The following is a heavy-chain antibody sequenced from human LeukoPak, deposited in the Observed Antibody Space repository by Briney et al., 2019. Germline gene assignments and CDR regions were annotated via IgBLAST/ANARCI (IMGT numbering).Heavy chain of an antibody. D-gene: IGHD4-17*01. CDR3: ARDATVTTPLDY. Sequence: ASVKVSCKASGYTFTGYYMHWVRQAPGQGLEWMGWISAYNGNTNYAQKLQGRVTMTTDTSTSTAYMELRSLRSDDTAVYYCARDATVTTPLDYWGQGTLVTVSS. CDR2: ISAYNGNT. J-gene: IGHJ4*02. V-gene: IGHV1-18*04. CDR1: GYTFTGYY.